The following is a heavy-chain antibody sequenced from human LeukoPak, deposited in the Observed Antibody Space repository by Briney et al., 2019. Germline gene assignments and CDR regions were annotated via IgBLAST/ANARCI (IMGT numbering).Heavy chain of an antibody. Sequence: GGSLRLSCATSGFTLRYYQMNWVRQAPGKGLEWVSYINVVNGAIYYADSVKGRFTISGDIATNSVYLRMNSLRAEDTALYYCVRDGNRGYDMDVWGQGTAVTVSS. CDR1: GFTLRYYQ. CDR3: VRDGNRGYDMDV. V-gene: IGHV3-48*01. CDR2: INVVNGAI. D-gene: IGHD3-10*01. J-gene: IGHJ6*02.